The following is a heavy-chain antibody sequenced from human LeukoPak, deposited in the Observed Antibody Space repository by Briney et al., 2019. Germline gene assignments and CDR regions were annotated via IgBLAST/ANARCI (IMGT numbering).Heavy chain of an antibody. J-gene: IGHJ4*02. D-gene: IGHD5-24*01. CDR2: IYSGGST. Sequence: PGGSLRLSCAGSGFTVSSNYMSWVRQAPGKGLEWVSVIYSGGSTYYADSVKGRFTISRDNSKNTLYLQMNSPRAEDTAVYYCATNRDGYNYYLDYWGQGTLVTVSS. CDR1: GFTVSSNY. CDR3: ATNRDGYNYYLDY. V-gene: IGHV3-53*01.